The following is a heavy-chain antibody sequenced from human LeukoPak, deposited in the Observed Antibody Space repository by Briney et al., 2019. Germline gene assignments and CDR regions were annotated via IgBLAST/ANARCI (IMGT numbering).Heavy chain of an antibody. CDR3: AREVTTFNYFYGMDV. D-gene: IGHD4-17*01. Sequence: PGGSLRLSRAASGFTFNRYVMHWVRHAPGKGLEWVSFISYDGSNKYYAHSVKGRSTISRDNSMNTLYLQMNSLRVEYTAVYYWAREVTTFNYFYGMDVWGQETTVTVSS. CDR1: GFTFNRYV. CDR2: ISYDGSNK. J-gene: IGHJ6*02. V-gene: IGHV3-30-3*01.